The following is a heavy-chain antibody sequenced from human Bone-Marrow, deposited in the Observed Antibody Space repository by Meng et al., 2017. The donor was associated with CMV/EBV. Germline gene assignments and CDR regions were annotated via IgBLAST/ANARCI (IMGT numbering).Heavy chain of an antibody. CDR3: ARGHLSRRFDSLGDI. Sequence: GESLKISCKGSGYSFTSYWIGWVRRAPGKWLEWMGWISPYNGKTKYAEKVQDRVTMTIDTSTTTAYMELRDLRSDDTAVYYCARGHLSRRFDSLGDIWGQGTLVTVSS. CDR1: GYSFTSYW. D-gene: IGHD3-16*01. V-gene: IGHV1-18*04. CDR2: ISPYNGKT. J-gene: IGHJ3*02.